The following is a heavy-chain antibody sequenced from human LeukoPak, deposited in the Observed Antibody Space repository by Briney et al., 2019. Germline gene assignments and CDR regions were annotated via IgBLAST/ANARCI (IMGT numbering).Heavy chain of an antibody. D-gene: IGHD4-11*01. V-gene: IGHV3-23*01. CDR1: GFTFSSYT. CDR2: ISGSGGST. CDR3: AKDLHDYGNYVGWFDS. J-gene: IGHJ5*01. Sequence: GGSLRLSCAASGFTFSSYTMDWVRQAPGKGLEWVSAISGSGGSTYYADSVKGRFTISRDNSKTTLFLQMNSLRAEDTAVYYCAKDLHDYGNYVGWFDSWGQGTLVTVSS.